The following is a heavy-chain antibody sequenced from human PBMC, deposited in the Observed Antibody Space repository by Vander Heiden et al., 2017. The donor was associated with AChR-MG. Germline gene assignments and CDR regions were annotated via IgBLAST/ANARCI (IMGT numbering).Heavy chain of an antibody. V-gene: IGHV5-51*01. Sequence: EVWLMQSGAEVKKPGESLKISCKGSGFGFTSSWVGWVRQMPGKGLEWMGIIYLGDSDTRYSPAVQGQVTISADKSSRTAFLQWRRMKASDSAMYYFARAYSGYGYHFDYWGQGTLVTVSS. D-gene: IGHD5-12*01. CDR3: ARAYSGYGYHFDY. CDR1: GFGFTSSW. CDR2: IYLGDSDT. J-gene: IGHJ4*02.